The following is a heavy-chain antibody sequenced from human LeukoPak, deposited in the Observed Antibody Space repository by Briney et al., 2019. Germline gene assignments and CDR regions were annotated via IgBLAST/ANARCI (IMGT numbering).Heavy chain of an antibody. CDR1: GFTVSSNY. CDR2: IYSGGST. D-gene: IGHD2-2*01. CDR3: AREECAAGSSTSCYSHYYYMDV. Sequence: GGSLRLSCAASGFTVSSNYMSWVRQAPGKGLEWISVIYSGGSTYYADSVKGRFTISRDNSKNTLYLQMNSLRAEDTAVYYCAREECAAGSSTSCYSHYYYMDVWGKGTTVTVSS. V-gene: IGHV3-53*01. J-gene: IGHJ6*03.